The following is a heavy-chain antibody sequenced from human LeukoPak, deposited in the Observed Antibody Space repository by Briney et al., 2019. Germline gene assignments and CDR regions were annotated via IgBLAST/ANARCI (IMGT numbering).Heavy chain of an antibody. CDR2: IYYSVRT. V-gene: IGHV4-59*11. CDR1: GASISSHY. Sequence: SETLSLTCSVSGASISSHYWSWIRQPPGKGLEWMGYIYYSVRTNYNPSLTSRVTISVDMPNNQFSLKMSSVTAADTAVYYCARTGDGYNYYNYYYMDVWGKGTTVTVTS. CDR3: ARTGDGYNYYNYYYMDV. D-gene: IGHD5-24*01. J-gene: IGHJ6*03.